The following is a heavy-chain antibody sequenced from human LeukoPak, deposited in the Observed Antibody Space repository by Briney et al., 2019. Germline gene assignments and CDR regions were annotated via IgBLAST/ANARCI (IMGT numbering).Heavy chain of an antibody. CDR3: ARDSSGPDY. D-gene: IGHD5-12*01. CDR2: IKQDGSEK. Sequence: GGSLRLSCAASGFTFSSHWMSWVRQAPGKGLEWVANIKQDGSEKYYVDSVKGRFTISRDNAKNFLYLQMNNLRDEDTAVYYCARDSSGPDYWGQGTLVTVSS. V-gene: IGHV3-7*01. CDR1: GFTFSSHW. J-gene: IGHJ4*02.